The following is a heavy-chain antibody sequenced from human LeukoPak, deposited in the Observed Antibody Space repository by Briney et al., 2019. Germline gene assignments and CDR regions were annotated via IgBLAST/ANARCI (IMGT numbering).Heavy chain of an antibody. V-gene: IGHV3-48*04. CDR1: GFTFSSYT. Sequence: GGSPRLSCAASGFTFSSYTMNWVRQAPGKGLEWVSYIDLSGSTLYYVDSVKGRFTISRDNAKNSLYLQMNSLRAEDTAVYYCARGPPLFDPWGQGTLVAVSS. J-gene: IGHJ5*02. CDR3: ARGPPLFDP. CDR2: IDLSGSTL.